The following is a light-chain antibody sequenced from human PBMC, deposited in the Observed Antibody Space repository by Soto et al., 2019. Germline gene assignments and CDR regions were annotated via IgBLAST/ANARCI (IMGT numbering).Light chain of an antibody. CDR3: QSYDSSNYV. CDR2: EDN. Sequence: NCILKQPESVSKSPGDTGSITCTRSSGSIASNYVQWYQQRPGSAPTTVIYEDNQRPSGVPDRFSGSIDSSSNSASLTISGLKTEDEADYYCQSYDSSNYVFGTG. J-gene: IGLJ1*01. CDR1: SGSIASNY. V-gene: IGLV6-57*03.